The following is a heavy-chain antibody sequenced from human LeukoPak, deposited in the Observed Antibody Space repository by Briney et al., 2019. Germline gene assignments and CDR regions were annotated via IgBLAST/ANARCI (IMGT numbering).Heavy chain of an antibody. CDR1: GFTFDDYA. Sequence: GGSLRLSCAASGFTFDDYAMHWVRQAPGKGLEWVSGISWNSGSIGYADSVKGRFTISRDNAKNSLYLQMNSLRAEDTALYYCARQVGATFAGRFDPWGQETLVTVSS. D-gene: IGHD1-26*01. J-gene: IGHJ5*02. CDR2: ISWNSGSI. CDR3: ARQVGATFAGRFDP. V-gene: IGHV3-9*01.